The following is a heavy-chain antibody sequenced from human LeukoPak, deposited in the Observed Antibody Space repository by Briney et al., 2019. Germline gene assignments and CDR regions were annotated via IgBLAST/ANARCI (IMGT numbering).Heavy chain of an antibody. CDR1: RYTFTSYG. D-gene: IGHD6-13*01. V-gene: IGHV1-18*01. J-gene: IGHJ5*02. CDR3: ARVRRSIAAAGIRYLANNKRWCGP. Sequence: ASVKASCKASRYTFTSYGISAVSQAPGLGVECMGWINAYNGDTNNQQKLQGRVTMTPDTPRSTAYMELRSLRSDDTAVYYCARVRRSIAAAGIRYLANNKRWCGPWGQGTLVTVSS. CDR2: INAYNGDT.